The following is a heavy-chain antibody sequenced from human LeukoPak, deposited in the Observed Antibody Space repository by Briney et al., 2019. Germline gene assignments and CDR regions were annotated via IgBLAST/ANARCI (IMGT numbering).Heavy chain of an antibody. CDR2: IYTSGST. Sequence: SETLSLTCTVSGGSISSGSYYWSWIRQPAGKGLEWIGRIYTSGSTNYNPSLKSRVTISVDTSKNQFSLKLSSVTAADTAVYYCARGAHCSGGSCYLAFDIWGQGTMVTVSS. V-gene: IGHV4-61*02. D-gene: IGHD2-15*01. CDR3: ARGAHCSGGSCYLAFDI. CDR1: GGSISSGSYY. J-gene: IGHJ3*02.